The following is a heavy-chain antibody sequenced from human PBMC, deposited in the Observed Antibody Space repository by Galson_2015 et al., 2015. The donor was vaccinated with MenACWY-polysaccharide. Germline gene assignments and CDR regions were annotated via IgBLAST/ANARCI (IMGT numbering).Heavy chain of an antibody. D-gene: IGHD2-2*01. Sequence: SLRLSCAASGSRFSNSGMHWVRQAPGKGLEWVAVIQYDGSNKEYADSVKGRFTISRDNSKNTVFLEMNTLGVEDTAVYYCAREGSRIVFHAFDIWGQGTMVTVSS. J-gene: IGHJ3*02. CDR3: AREGSRIVFHAFDI. CDR1: GSRFSNSG. V-gene: IGHV3-33*01. CDR2: IQYDGSNK.